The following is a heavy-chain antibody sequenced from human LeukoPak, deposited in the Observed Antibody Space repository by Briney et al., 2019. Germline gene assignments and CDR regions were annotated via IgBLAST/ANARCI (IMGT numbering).Heavy chain of an antibody. CDR3: ARDRSVVVAATDY. CDR1: GYTFTTYG. CDR2: ISPYNGNT. D-gene: IGHD2-15*01. Sequence: ASVKVSCKASGYTFTTYGISWVRQAPGQGLEWMGLISPYNGNTNYAQKLQGRVTMTTDTSTSTVYMELRSLRSDDTVVYYCARDRSVVVAATDYWGQGTLVTVSS. V-gene: IGHV1-18*01. J-gene: IGHJ4*02.